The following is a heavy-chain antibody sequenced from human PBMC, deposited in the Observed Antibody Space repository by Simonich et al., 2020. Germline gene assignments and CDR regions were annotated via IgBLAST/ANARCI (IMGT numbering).Heavy chain of an antibody. V-gene: IGHV1-18*01. CDR1: GYTFTSYG. J-gene: IGHJ4*02. D-gene: IGHD6-13*01. CDR3: ARDQGGRAAAATDY. CDR2: ISAYKGNT. Sequence: VQLVQSGAEVKKHGASVKVYCKASGYTFTSYGISWVRQAPGQGVECMGWISAYKGNTNYAQKLKGRVTMTTDTSTSTAYMELRSLRSDATAVYYCARDQGGRAAAATDYWGQGTLVTVSS.